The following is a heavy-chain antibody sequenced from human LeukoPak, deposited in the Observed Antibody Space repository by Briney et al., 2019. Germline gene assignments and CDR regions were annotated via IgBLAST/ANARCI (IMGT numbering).Heavy chain of an antibody. CDR3: AIQTYYYGSGSYYSTALDY. D-gene: IGHD3-10*01. V-gene: IGHV1-46*03. CDR2: INPSGGST. Sequence: ASVKVSCKASGYTFTSYYIHWVRQAPGQGLEWMGIINPSGGSTSYAQKFQGRVTMTRDTSTSTVYMELSSLRSEDTAVYYCAIQTYYYGSGSYYSTALDYWGQGTLVTVSS. J-gene: IGHJ4*02. CDR1: GYTFTSYY.